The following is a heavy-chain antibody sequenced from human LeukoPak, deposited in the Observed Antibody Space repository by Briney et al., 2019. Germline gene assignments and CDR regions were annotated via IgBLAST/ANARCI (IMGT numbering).Heavy chain of an antibody. V-gene: IGHV4-31*03. CDR3: ARYIVVVPAAYITPDDAFDI. Sequence: PSETLSLTCTVSGGSISSGGYYWSWIRQHPGKGLEWIGYIYYSGSTYYNPSLKSRVTISVDTSKNQFSLKLSSVTAADTAVYYCARYIVVVPAAYITPDDAFDIWGQGTMVTVSS. D-gene: IGHD2-2*01. J-gene: IGHJ3*02. CDR1: GGSISSGGYY. CDR2: IYYSGST.